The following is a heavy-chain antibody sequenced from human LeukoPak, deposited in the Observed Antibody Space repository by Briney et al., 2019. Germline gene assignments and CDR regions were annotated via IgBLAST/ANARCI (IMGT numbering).Heavy chain of an antibody. CDR3: AKRLIAAAGTNWFDP. J-gene: IGHJ5*02. D-gene: IGHD6-13*01. CDR1: GFTFSSYA. V-gene: IGHV3-23*01. Sequence: GGSLRLSCAASGFTFSSYAMSWVRQAPGKGLEWVSAISGSGGSTYYADSVKGRFTISRDNSKNTLYLQMNSLGAEDTAVYYCAKRLIAAAGTNWFDPWGQGTLVTVSS. CDR2: ISGSGGST.